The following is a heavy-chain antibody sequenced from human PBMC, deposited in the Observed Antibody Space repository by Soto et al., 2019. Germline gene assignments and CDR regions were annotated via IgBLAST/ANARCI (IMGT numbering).Heavy chain of an antibody. J-gene: IGHJ3*02. D-gene: IGHD7-27*01. CDR1: GFTFSSYA. Sequence: GESLKISCAASGFTFSSYAMSWVRQAPGKGLEWVSAISGSGGSTYYADSVKGRFTISRDNSKNTLYLQMNSLRAEDTAVYYCAKDLTGDLAFDIWGQGTMVTVSS. V-gene: IGHV3-23*01. CDR3: AKDLTGDLAFDI. CDR2: ISGSGGST.